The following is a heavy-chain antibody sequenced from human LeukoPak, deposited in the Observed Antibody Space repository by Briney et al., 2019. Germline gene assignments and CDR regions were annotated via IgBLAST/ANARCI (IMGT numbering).Heavy chain of an antibody. CDR3: ARTYSSSAPYFDY. CDR2: IYYSGST. V-gene: IGHV4-31*03. Sequence: SETLSLTCTVSGGSIRSSYYYWGWIRQHPGKGLEWIGYIYYSGSTYYNPSLKSRVTISVDTSKNQFSLKLSSVTAADTAVYYRARTYSSSAPYFDYWGQGTLVTVSS. D-gene: IGHD6-6*01. CDR1: GGSIRSSYYY. J-gene: IGHJ4*02.